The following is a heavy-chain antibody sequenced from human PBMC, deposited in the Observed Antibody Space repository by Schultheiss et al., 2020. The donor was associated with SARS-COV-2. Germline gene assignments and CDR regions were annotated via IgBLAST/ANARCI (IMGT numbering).Heavy chain of an antibody. V-gene: IGHV3-21*01. Sequence: GESLKISCAASGFTFSSYSMNWVRQAPGKGLEWVSSISSSSSYIYYADSVKGRFTISRDNAKNSLYLQMNSLRAEDTAVYYCAGDGAVVPAASYYYYGMDVWGQGTTVTVSS. CDR1: GFTFSSYS. D-gene: IGHD2-2*01. CDR3: AGDGAVVPAASYYYYGMDV. CDR2: ISSSSSYI. J-gene: IGHJ6*02.